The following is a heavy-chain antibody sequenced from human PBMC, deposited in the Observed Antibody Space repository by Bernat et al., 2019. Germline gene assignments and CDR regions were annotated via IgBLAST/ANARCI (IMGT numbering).Heavy chain of an antibody. D-gene: IGHD3/OR15-3a*01. CDR1: GGSVSSSSYY. Sequence: QLQLQASGPGLVKPSETLSPTCAVSGGSVSSSSYYWGWVRQPPGKGLEWIGNIYYSGTTYFNPSLKSRITVSVDTSKNQFSLKLSSVTAADTAVYYCARLDFWTGSGASYFDLWGQGTLVTVSS. CDR2: IYYSGTT. CDR3: ARLDFWTGSGASYFDL. J-gene: IGHJ4*02. V-gene: IGHV4-39*01.